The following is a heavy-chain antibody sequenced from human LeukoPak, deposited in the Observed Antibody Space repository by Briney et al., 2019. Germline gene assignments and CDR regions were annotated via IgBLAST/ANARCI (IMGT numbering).Heavy chain of an antibody. J-gene: IGHJ4*02. D-gene: IGHD2/OR15-2a*01. Sequence: GASVKVSCKASGYTFTSYGISWVRQAPGQGLEWMGWISAYNGNTNYAQKLQGRVTMTTDTSTSTAYMEPRSLRSDDTAVYYCARVWDPIVYPPICYFDYWGQGTLVTVSS. CDR1: GYTFTSYG. CDR3: ARVWDPIVYPPICYFDY. V-gene: IGHV1-18*01. CDR2: ISAYNGNT.